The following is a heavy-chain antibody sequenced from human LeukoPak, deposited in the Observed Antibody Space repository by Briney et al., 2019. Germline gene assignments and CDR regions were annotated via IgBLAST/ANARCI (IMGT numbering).Heavy chain of an antibody. CDR1: GYTFTGYY. CDR2: INPNSGGT. Sequence: GASVEVSCKASGYTFTGYYMHWVRQAPGQGLEWMGWINPNSGGTNYAQKFQGRVTMTRDTSISTAYMELSRLRSDDTAVYYCAREAVYSSSSGAFDYWGQGTLVTVSS. J-gene: IGHJ4*02. V-gene: IGHV1-2*02. CDR3: AREAVYSSSSGAFDY. D-gene: IGHD6-6*01.